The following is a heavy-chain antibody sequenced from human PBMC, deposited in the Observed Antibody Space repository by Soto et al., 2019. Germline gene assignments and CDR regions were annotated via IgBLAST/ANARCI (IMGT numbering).Heavy chain of an antibody. CDR1: GGSISSGDYY. D-gene: IGHD3-22*01. J-gene: IGHJ3*02. CDR3: ARVWSYYYDSSNAFDI. V-gene: IGHV4-30-4*01. CDR2: IYYSGST. Sequence: QVQLQESGPGLVKPSQALSLTCTVSGGSISSGDYYWSWIRQPPGKGLEWIGYIYYSGSTYYNPSLKSRVTISVDTSENQFSLKLSSVTAADTAVYYCARVWSYYYDSSNAFDIWGQGTMVTVSS.